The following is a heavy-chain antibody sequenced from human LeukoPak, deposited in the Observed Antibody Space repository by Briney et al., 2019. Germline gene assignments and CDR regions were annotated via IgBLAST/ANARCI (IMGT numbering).Heavy chain of an antibody. Sequence: ASVKVSCKASGYTFTGYYMHWVRQAPGQGLEWMGWINPNSGGTNYAQKFQGRVTMTRDTSISTAYMELSGLRSDDTAVYYCARSVGTRDGYKTFDYWGQGTLVTVSS. CDR3: ARSVGTRDGYKTFDY. V-gene: IGHV1-2*02. D-gene: IGHD5-24*01. CDR1: GYTFTGYY. J-gene: IGHJ4*02. CDR2: INPNSGGT.